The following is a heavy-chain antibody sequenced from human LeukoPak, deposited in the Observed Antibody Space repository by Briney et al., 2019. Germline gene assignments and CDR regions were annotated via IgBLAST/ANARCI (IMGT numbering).Heavy chain of an antibody. V-gene: IGHV4-34*01. D-gene: IGHD4-17*01. J-gene: IGHJ4*02. CDR2: INHSGST. Sequence: GSLRLSCVVSGFTFSNAWMSWVRQAPGKGLEWIGEINHSGSTSYNPSLKSRVTISVDTSKNQFSLNLSSVTAADTAVYYCARDNSVTIAGHHTLDYWGQGTLVTVSS. CDR1: GFTFSNAW. CDR3: ARDNSVTIAGHHTLDY.